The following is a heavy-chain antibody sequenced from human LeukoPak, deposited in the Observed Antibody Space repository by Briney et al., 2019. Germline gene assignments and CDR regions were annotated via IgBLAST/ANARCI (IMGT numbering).Heavy chain of an antibody. V-gene: IGHV4-38-2*02. Sequence: PSETLSLTCTVSGYSISSGYYWGWIRQPPGKGLEWIGSIYHSGSTYYNPSLKSRVTTSVDRSKNQFSLKLSSVTAADTAVYYCAREFWSGNYFDYWGQGTLVTVSS. D-gene: IGHD3-3*01. J-gene: IGHJ4*02. CDR3: AREFWSGNYFDY. CDR2: IYHSGST. CDR1: GYSISSGYY.